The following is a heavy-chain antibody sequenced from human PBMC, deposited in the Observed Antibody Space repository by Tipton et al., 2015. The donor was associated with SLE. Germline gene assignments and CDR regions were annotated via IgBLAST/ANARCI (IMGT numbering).Heavy chain of an antibody. V-gene: IGHV3-23*01. CDR3: ARDIVLMDYFDY. CDR1: GFTFDDYA. J-gene: IGHJ4*02. CDR2: ISGSGGST. D-gene: IGHD2-8*01. Sequence: SLRLSCAASGFTFDDYAMHWVRQAPGKGLEWVSAISGSGGSTYYADSVKGRFTISRDNSKNTLYLQMNSLRAEDTAVYYCARDIVLMDYFDYWGQGTLVTVSS.